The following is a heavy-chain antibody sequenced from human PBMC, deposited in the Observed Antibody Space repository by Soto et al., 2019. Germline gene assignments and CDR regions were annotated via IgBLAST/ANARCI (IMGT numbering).Heavy chain of an antibody. CDR3: AKDIAASIAAAGYYYYGMDV. Sequence: GGSLRLSCAASGFTFDDYTMHWVRQAPGKGLEWVSLISWDGSSTYYADSVKGRFTISRDNSKNSLYLQMNSLRTEDTALYYCAKDIAASIAAAGYYYYGMDVWGQGTTVTVSS. V-gene: IGHV3-43*01. J-gene: IGHJ6*02. D-gene: IGHD6-13*01. CDR2: ISWDGSST. CDR1: GFTFDDYT.